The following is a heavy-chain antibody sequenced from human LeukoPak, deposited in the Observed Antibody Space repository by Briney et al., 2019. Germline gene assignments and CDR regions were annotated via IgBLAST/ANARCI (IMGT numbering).Heavy chain of an antibody. V-gene: IGHV1-18*01. CDR1: DYTFVNYG. D-gene: IGHD3-22*01. CDR3: ARDGQLYDSRDYHSGGRFKIKDYHHYGMDV. CDR2: ISPYNGET. J-gene: IGHJ6*02. Sequence: ASVKVSCKASDYTFVNYGITWVRQAPGQGLEWMGWISPYNGETKYAQTLQGRVTMTTDTSTSTAYMELRGLRSDDTAVYYCARDGQLYDSRDYHSGGRFKIKDYHHYGMDVWGQGTTVTVSS.